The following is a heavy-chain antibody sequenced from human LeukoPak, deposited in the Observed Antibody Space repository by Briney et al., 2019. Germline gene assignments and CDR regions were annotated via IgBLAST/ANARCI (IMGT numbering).Heavy chain of an antibody. J-gene: IGHJ6*02. V-gene: IGHV4-59*01. Sequence: PSETLSLTCTVSGGSISSYYWSWIRQPPGKGLEWIGYIYYSGSTNYNPSLKSRVTISVDTSKNQFSLKLSSATAADTAVYYCARGGGWLQFFYYGMDVWGQGTTVTVSS. CDR1: GGSISSYY. CDR3: ARGGGWLQFFYYGMDV. D-gene: IGHD5-24*01. CDR2: IYYSGST.